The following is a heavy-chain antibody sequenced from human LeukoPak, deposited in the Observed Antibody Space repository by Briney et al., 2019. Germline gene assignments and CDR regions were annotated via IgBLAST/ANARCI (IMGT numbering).Heavy chain of an antibody. CDR1: GVIPSNYA. CDR3: ATYFESSYGS. CDR2: ICSTGGGT. V-gene: IGHV3-64*01. J-gene: IGHJ5*02. Sequence: RGSLRLSSAASGVIPSNYAMHAVRQAPRKRLEYVSAICSTGGGTYYANSVKGRFTISRDNSKKTLYLQMCSLRAEDMAVYYCATYFESSYGSWGQGNLGTVSS. D-gene: IGHD3-22*01.